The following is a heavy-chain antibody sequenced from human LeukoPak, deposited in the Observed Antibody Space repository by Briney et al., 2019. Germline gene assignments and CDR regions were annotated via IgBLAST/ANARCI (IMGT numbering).Heavy chain of an antibody. J-gene: IGHJ4*02. CDR1: GGSISSYY. CDR2: IYYSGTT. D-gene: IGHD4-17*01. V-gene: IGHV4-59*08. CDR3: ARHTTYGGNSAFEY. Sequence: PSETLSLTCTVSGGSISSYYWSWIRQPAGKGLEWIGRIYYSGTTNYNPSLKSRVTISVDTSKTQFSLTLSSVSAADTAVYYCARHTTYGGNSAFEYWGQGTLVTVSS.